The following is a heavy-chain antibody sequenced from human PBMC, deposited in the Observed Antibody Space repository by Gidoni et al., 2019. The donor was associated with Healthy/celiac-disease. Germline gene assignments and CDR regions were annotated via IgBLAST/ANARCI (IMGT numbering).Heavy chain of an antibody. D-gene: IGHD2-21*02. J-gene: IGHJ5*02. CDR2: ISGSGGST. CDR1: GFTFSSYA. Sequence: EVQLLASAGGLVQPGGSLRLACAASGFTFSSYAMSWVRQAPGKGLERVASISGSGGSTYYADSVKGRFTISRDNSKNTLYLQMNSLRAEDTAVYYCAKGACCGGDCYRRGWFDPWGQGTLVTVSS. V-gene: IGHV3-23*01. CDR3: AKGACCGGDCYRRGWFDP.